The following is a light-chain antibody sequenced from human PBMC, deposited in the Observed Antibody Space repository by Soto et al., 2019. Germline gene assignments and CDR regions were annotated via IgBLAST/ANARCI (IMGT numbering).Light chain of an antibody. V-gene: IGKV3-20*01. Sequence: EIVLTQSPGTLYLSPGERATLSCKASQSVSNIYLAWFQQQPGQAPRLLIYGASTRATGNPDRFSGSGSGTDLNLPVSKIDIEQFAVYYCQRYGLLPKTFGRGNKVRIK. CDR2: GAS. CDR1: QSVSNIY. J-gene: IGKJ1*01. CDR3: QRYGLLPKT.